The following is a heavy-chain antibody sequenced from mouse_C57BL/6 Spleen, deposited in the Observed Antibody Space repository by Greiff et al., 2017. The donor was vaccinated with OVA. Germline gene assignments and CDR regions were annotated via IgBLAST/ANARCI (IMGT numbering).Heavy chain of an antibody. CDR3: ASSDYDWFAY. V-gene: IGHV1-82*01. CDR2: IYPGDGDT. J-gene: IGHJ3*01. Sequence: QVHVKQSGPELVKPGASVKISCKASGYAFSSSWMNWVKQRPGKGLEWIGRIYPGDGDTKYNGKFKGKATLTADKYSSKAYMPHSSLPSEDSAVFFCASSDYDWFAYWGQGTLVTVSA. CDR1: GYAFSSSW. D-gene: IGHD2-4*01.